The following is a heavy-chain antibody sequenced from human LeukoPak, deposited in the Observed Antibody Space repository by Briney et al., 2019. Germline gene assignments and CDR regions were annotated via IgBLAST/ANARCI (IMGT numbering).Heavy chain of an antibody. CDR2: FDPEDGET. CDR1: GYTLTELS. Sequence: ASVKVSCKVSGYTLTELSMHWVRQAPGKGLEWMGGFDPEDGETIYAQKFQGRVTMTEDTSTDTAYMELSSLRSEDTAVYYCATGVQSSGSSHDYYYYYYMDVWGKGTTVTVSS. D-gene: IGHD6-19*01. J-gene: IGHJ6*03. CDR3: ATGVQSSGSSHDYYYYYYMDV. V-gene: IGHV1-24*01.